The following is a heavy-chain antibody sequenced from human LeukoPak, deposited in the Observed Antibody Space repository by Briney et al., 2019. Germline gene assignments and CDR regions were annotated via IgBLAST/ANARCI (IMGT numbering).Heavy chain of an antibody. J-gene: IGHJ4*02. CDR2: INPNSGGT. V-gene: IGHV1-2*02. Sequence: GASVKVSCKASGYTFTDYYIHWVRQAPGQGLEWMARINPNSGGTYYAQNFHDRITLTRDTSISTAYMELSRLRSDDTAIYYCARANALYCSSTSCLFDYRGQGTLVTVSS. D-gene: IGHD2-2*01. CDR1: GYTFTDYY. CDR3: ARANALYCSSTSCLFDY.